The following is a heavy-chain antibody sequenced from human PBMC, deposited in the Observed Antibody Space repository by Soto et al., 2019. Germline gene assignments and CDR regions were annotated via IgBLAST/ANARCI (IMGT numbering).Heavy chain of an antibody. CDR3: ARDPEAGYNFYYGMDV. J-gene: IGHJ6*02. CDR1: GADINTYS. V-gene: IGHV4-4*07. CDR2: IYTSASI. Sequence: XETLSLTCSVSGADINTYSWTWIRQPAGKGLEWIGRIYTSASINYNPSLKGRVTLSVDTSTNQVSLRLASVTAADTAIYYRARDPEAGYNFYYGMDVCGQGTTVTVSS. D-gene: IGHD6-19*01.